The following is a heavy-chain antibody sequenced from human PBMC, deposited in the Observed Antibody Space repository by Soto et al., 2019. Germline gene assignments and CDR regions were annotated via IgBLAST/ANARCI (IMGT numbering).Heavy chain of an antibody. J-gene: IGHJ4*02. CDR1: SDSISSNNW. CDR2: IHHSGST. CDR3: ARSFRDYANIWGRFRPRVLFDY. D-gene: IGHD3-16*02. V-gene: IGHV4-4*02. Sequence: PSETLSLTCAVSSDSISSNNWWSWVRQSPGKGLEWIGEIHHSGSTNYNPSVKSRVTISVDKSNNQFSLKLSSLTAADTAVYYCARSFRDYANIWGRFRPRVLFDYWGQGTLVTVSS.